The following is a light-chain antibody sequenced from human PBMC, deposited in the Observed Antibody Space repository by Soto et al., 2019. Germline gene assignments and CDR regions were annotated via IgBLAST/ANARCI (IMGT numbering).Light chain of an antibody. J-gene: IGKJ1*01. V-gene: IGKV1-5*03. CDR2: KAS. CDR1: QTISSW. CDR3: QHYNSYSEA. Sequence: DIPMTQSPSTLSGSVGDRVTITCRASQTISSWLAWYQQKPGKAPKLLIYKASTLKSGGPSRFSGSGSGTECTLTISSLQPDDFATYYCQHYNSYSEAFGQGTKVELK.